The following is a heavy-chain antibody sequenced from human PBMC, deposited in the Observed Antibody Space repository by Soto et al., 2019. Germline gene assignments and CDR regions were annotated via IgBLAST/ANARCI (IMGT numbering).Heavy chain of an antibody. CDR1: GFTVSSNY. Sequence: GGSLRLSCAASGFTVSSNYMSWVRQAPGKGLEWVSVIYSGGSTYYADSVKGRFTISRHNSKNTLYLQMNSLRAEDTAVYYCARDLGGSYGSGSTASDAFDIWGQGTMVTVSS. CDR3: ARDLGGSYGSGSTASDAFDI. D-gene: IGHD3-10*01. V-gene: IGHV3-53*04. CDR2: IYSGGST. J-gene: IGHJ3*02.